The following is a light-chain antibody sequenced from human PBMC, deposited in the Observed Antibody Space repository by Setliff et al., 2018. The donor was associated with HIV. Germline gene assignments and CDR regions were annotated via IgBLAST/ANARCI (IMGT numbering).Light chain of an antibody. CDR3: SSYAGSNNQV. Sequence: QSALTQPPSASGSPGQSVTISCTGTSSDVGGYNYVSWYQQHPGKAPKLMIYEVSKRPSGVPDRFSGSKSGNTASLTVSGLQAEDGADYYCSSYAGSNNQVFGGGTKVTVL. CDR1: SSDVGGYNY. J-gene: IGLJ2*01. V-gene: IGLV2-8*01. CDR2: EVS.